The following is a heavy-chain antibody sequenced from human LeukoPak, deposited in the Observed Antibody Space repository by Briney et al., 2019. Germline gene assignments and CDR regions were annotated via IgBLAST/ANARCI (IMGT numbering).Heavy chain of an antibody. CDR2: INHSGST. CDR1: GGSISSSSYY. CDR3: ARGGVAARPGVVGYYYYYYMDV. Sequence: SETLSLTCTVSGGSISSSSYYWSWVRRPPGKGLEWIGEINHSGSTNYNPSLKSRVTISVDTSKNQFSLKLSSVTAADTAVYYCARGGVAARPGVVGYYYYYYMDVWGKGTTVTISS. D-gene: IGHD6-6*01. J-gene: IGHJ6*03. V-gene: IGHV4-39*07.